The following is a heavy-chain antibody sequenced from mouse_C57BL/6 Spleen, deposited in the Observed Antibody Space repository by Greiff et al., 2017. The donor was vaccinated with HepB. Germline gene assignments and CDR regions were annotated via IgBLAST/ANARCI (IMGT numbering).Heavy chain of an antibody. V-gene: IGHV2-6*01. J-gene: IGHJ3*01. CDR2: IWGVGST. D-gene: IGHD1-1*01. CDR1: GFSLTSYG. Sequence: QVQLKQSGPGLVAPSPSLSITCTVSGFSLTSYGVDWVRQSPGKGLEWLGVIWGVGSTNYNSALKSRLSISKDNSKSQVFLKMNSLQTDDTAMYYCASGYYGSSLFAYWGQGTLVTVSA. CDR3: ASGYYGSSLFAY.